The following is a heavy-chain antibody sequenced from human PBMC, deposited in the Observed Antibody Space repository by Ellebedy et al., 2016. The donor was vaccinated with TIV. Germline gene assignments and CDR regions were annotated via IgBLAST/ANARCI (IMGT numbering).Heavy chain of an antibody. D-gene: IGHD3-10*02. Sequence: GESLKISCAASGFTFSSDWMSWGRQAPGKGLEWVANIKQDGSEKYYLDSVKGRFTISRDNAKNSLYLQMNSLRAEDTAVYYCAGIADVRFDPWGQGTLVTVSS. CDR3: AGIADVRFDP. V-gene: IGHV3-7*01. J-gene: IGHJ5*02. CDR1: GFTFSSDW. CDR2: IKQDGSEK.